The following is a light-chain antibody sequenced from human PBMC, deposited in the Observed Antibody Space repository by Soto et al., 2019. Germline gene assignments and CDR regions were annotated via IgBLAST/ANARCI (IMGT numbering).Light chain of an antibody. Sequence: DIQMTQSPSSLSASVGDSVTIPCRASQRINKYLNWYQQRSGRAPRLLIHTASSLHSGVPSRFSGSGSGSDFTLTISSLQPEYFATYFCQQSFITPYTFGQGTKLEI. CDR1: QRINKY. V-gene: IGKV1-39*01. CDR2: TAS. J-gene: IGKJ2*01. CDR3: QQSFITPYT.